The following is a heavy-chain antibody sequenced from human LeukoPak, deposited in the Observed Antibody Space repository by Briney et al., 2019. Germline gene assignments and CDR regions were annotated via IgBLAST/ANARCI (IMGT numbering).Heavy chain of an antibody. Sequence: GGSLRLSCAASGFTFSSYAMHWVRQAPGKGLEWVAVISYDGSNKYYADSVKGLFTISRDNSKNTLYLQMNSLRAEDTAVYYCERDRDTGGYSYGYYYYYGMDVWGQGTTVSVSS. D-gene: IGHD5-18*01. J-gene: IGHJ6*01. V-gene: IGHV3-30*04. CDR1: GFTFSSYA. CDR3: ERDRDTGGYSYGYYYYYGMDV. CDR2: ISYDGSNK.